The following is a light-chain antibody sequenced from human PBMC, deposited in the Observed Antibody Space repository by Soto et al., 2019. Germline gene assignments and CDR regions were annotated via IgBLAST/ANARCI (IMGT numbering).Light chain of an antibody. CDR2: GAS. Sequence: IVSTQSPCTLSLSPGERATLSCRASQSVSSSYLAWYQQKPGQAPRLLIYGASSRATGIPDRFSGSGSGTDFTLTISRLEPEDFAVYYCQQYGSSPWTFGQGTKVDI. CDR1: QSVSSSY. J-gene: IGKJ1*01. CDR3: QQYGSSPWT. V-gene: IGKV3-20*01.